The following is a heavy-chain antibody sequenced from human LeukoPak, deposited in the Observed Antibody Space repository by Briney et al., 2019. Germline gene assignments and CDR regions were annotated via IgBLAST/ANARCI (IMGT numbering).Heavy chain of an antibody. CDR3: ARVLVVPTDYYYYGMDV. CDR2: IYYSGST. Sequence: PSETLSLTCTVSGGSISSHYWSWIRQHPGKGLEWIGYIYYSGSTYYNPSLKSRVTISVNTSKNQFSLKLSSVTAADTAVYYCARVLVVPTDYYYYGMDVWGQGTTVTVSS. J-gene: IGHJ6*02. CDR1: GGSISSHY. D-gene: IGHD2-2*01. V-gene: IGHV4-59*06.